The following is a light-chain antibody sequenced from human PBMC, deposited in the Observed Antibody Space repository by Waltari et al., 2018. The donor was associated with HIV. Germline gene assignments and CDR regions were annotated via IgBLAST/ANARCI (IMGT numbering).Light chain of an antibody. J-gene: IGLJ2*01. CDR2: DDS. CDR3: QVWHSKSDHVV. CDR1: KIGTKS. V-gene: IGLV3-21*02. Sequence: SYVLTPAPSVSVAPGQTARISCGGDKIGTKSVHWYQQKPGQAPVLVVYDDSDRPSGIPERFSGFNSGNTATLTISRVEAGDEADYYCQVWHSKSDHVVFGGGTKVTVL.